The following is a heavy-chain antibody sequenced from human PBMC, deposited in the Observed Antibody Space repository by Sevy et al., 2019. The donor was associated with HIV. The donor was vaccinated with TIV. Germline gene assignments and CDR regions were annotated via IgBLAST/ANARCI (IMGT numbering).Heavy chain of an antibody. D-gene: IGHD6-13*01. Sequence: SETLSLTCTVSGGSISSYYWSWIRQPPGKGLEWIGYIYYSGSTNYNPSLKSRVTISLDTSKNQFSLKLSSVTAADTAVYYCARDRVAAAGGGYYYYGMDVWGQGTTVTVSS. CDR3: ARDRVAAAGGGYYYYGMDV. CDR2: IYYSGST. V-gene: IGHV4-59*01. CDR1: GGSISSYY. J-gene: IGHJ6*02.